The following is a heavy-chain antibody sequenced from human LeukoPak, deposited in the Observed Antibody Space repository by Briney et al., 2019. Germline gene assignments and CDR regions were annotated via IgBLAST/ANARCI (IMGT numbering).Heavy chain of an antibody. V-gene: IGHV4-59*01. J-gene: IGHJ5*02. CDR3: ARVRARDYYDSSGYYFWFDP. D-gene: IGHD3-22*01. CDR1: GGSISSYY. CDR2: IYYSGST. Sequence: SETLSLTCTVSGGSISSYYWSWIRQPPGKGLEWIGYIYYSGSTNYNPSLKSRVTISVDTSKNQFSLKLSSVTAADTAMYYCARVRARDYYDSSGYYFWFDPWGQGTLVTVSS.